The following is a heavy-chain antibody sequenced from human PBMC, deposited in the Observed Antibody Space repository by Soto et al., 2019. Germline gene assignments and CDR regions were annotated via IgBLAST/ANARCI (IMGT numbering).Heavy chain of an antibody. CDR2: ISTSGGST. J-gene: IGHJ4*02. V-gene: IGHV3-23*01. CDR3: ARDGLGAYTYGSYYFDY. D-gene: IGHD5-18*01. CDR1: GFTFSNYA. Sequence: EVQLLESGGGLVQPGGSLRLSCAASGFTFSNYAMSWVRQAPGKGLEWVSTISTSGGSTYSADSVKGRFTISRDNSKNTAYLQMNSLRAEDTAVYYCARDGLGAYTYGSYYFDYWGQGTLVTVSS.